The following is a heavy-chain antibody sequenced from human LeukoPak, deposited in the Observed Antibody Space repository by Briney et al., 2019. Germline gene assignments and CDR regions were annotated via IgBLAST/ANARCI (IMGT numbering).Heavy chain of an antibody. Sequence: PSETLSLTCAVYGGSFSGYYWSWIRQPPGKGLEWIGEINHSGSTNYNPSLKSRVTISVDTSKNQFSLKLSSVTAADTAVYYCAVGEYGDYNYWGQGTLVTVSS. J-gene: IGHJ4*02. CDR2: INHSGST. D-gene: IGHD4-17*01. CDR3: AVGEYGDYNY. CDR1: GGSFSGYY. V-gene: IGHV4-34*01.